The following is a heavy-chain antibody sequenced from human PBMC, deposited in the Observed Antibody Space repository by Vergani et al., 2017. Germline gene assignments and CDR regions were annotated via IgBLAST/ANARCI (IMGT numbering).Heavy chain of an antibody. CDR1: GFTFSDYY. CDR2: ISGSGGST. Sequence: VQLVESGGGLVKPGGSLRLSCAASGFTFSDYYMSWIRQAPGKGLEWVSGISGSGGSTYYAGSVKGRFTISRDSSKNTLYLQMNSLSAGDTAVYYCAKANPRNSGYDYLYYYHAMDVWGQGTTVTVSS. V-gene: IGHV3-23*04. D-gene: IGHD5-12*01. CDR3: AKANPRNSGYDYLYYYHAMDV. J-gene: IGHJ6*02.